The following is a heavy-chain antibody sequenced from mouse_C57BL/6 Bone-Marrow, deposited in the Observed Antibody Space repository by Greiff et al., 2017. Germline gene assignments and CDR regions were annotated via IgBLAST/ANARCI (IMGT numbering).Heavy chain of an antibody. CDR2: IYPRSGNT. D-gene: IGHD1-1*01. V-gene: IGHV1-81*01. Sequence: QVQLQQSGAELARPGASVKLSCTASGYTFTSYGISWVKQSTGPGLAWLGEIYPRSGNTYYNEQFTGKATLTADKSSSTAYMELRSLTSEDAAVYFCARLITTVGAPDYWGQGTTRTVSS. J-gene: IGHJ2*01. CDR3: ARLITTVGAPDY. CDR1: GYTFTSYG.